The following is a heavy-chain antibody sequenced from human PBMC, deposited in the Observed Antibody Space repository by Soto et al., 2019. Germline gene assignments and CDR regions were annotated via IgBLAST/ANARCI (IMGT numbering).Heavy chain of an antibody. V-gene: IGHV3-48*03. CDR3: AREGSYDTMDY. CDR2: ISSSGSTV. J-gene: IGHJ4*02. Sequence: GGSLRLSCAASGFTFSSYAMSWVRQAPGKGLEWVSYISSSGSTVYHADSVEGRLTISRDNAKNSLFLQMNSLRAEDTALYYCAREGSYDTMDYWGLGTLVTVSS. D-gene: IGHD3-22*01. CDR1: GFTFSSYA.